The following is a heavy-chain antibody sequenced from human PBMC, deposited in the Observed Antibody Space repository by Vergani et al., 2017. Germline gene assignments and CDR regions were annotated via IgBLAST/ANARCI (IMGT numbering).Heavy chain of an antibody. Sequence: QAQLVQSGAEVKKPGASVRVSCKASRYPFSRYGISWVRQAPGQGLEWMGRSSAYNGNTNYPEKFQGRLTMTTDTSTRKAYMELLSLRSDDTAVYYCAGGALWWLRQIDSWGEGTLVTVSS. J-gene: IGHJ4*02. CDR1: RYPFSRYG. CDR2: SSAYNGNT. V-gene: IGHV1-18*01. CDR3: AGGALWWLRQIDS. D-gene: IGHD2-21*01.